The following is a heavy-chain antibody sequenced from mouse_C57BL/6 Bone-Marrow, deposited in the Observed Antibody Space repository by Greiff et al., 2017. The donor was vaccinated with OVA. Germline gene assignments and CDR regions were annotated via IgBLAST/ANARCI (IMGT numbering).Heavy chain of an antibody. D-gene: IGHD2-14*01. CDR2: IDPSDSYT. V-gene: IGHV1-69*01. Sequence: QVQLQQPGAELVMPGASVKLSCKASGYTFTSYWMHWVKQRPGQGLEWIGEIDPSDSYTNYNQKFKGKSTLTVDKSSSTAYMQLSSLTSEDSAVYDCARRERYVGRIWFAYWGQGTLVTVSA. CDR3: ARRERYVGRIWFAY. CDR1: GYTFTSYW. J-gene: IGHJ3*01.